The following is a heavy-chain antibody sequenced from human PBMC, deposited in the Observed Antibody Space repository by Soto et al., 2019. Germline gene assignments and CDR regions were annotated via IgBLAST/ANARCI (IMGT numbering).Heavy chain of an antibody. CDR2: IIPIFGTA. Sequence: SVKVSCKASGGTFSSYAISWVRQAPGQGLEWMGGIIPIFGTANYAQKFQGRVTITADESTSTAYMELSSLRSEDTAVYYCASWSICSGGSCYDRFIDYWGQGTLVTVSS. CDR1: GGTFSSYA. D-gene: IGHD2-15*01. V-gene: IGHV1-69*13. J-gene: IGHJ4*02. CDR3: ASWSICSGGSCYDRFIDY.